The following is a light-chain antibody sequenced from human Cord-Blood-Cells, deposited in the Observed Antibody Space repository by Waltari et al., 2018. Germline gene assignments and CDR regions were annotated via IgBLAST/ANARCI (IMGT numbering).Light chain of an antibody. Sequence: DIQMTQSPSSLSASVGDRVTITCRASQSISSYLNWYQQKPGKAPKLLIYAASSLQSGVPSRFSGSGSGTDVTLTISSLQPEDFATYYCQQSYSTLGFTFGPGTKVDIK. CDR1: QSISSY. J-gene: IGKJ3*01. CDR3: QQSYSTLGFT. V-gene: IGKV1-39*01. CDR2: AAS.